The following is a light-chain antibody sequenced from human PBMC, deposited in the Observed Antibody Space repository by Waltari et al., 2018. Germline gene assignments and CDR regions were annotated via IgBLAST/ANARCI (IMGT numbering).Light chain of an antibody. Sequence: QSALPQPASVSGSPGQSITIPCAGTSRDVGGYDYVSWYQHHPGKAPKLMIYDVSKRPSGVSNRFSGSKSGNTASLTISGLQAEDEADYYCSSYTSSSPWVFGGGTKLTVL. CDR1: SRDVGGYDY. CDR3: SSYTSSSPWV. V-gene: IGLV2-14*03. CDR2: DVS. J-gene: IGLJ3*02.